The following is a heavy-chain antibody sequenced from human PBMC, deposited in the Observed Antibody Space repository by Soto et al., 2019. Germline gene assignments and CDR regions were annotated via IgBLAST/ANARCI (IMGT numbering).Heavy chain of an antibody. J-gene: IGHJ5*02. Sequence: PSETLSLTCTVSGGSISSGGYYWSWIRQPPEKGLEWIGSIYYSGSTNYNPSLKSRATISVDTSKNQFSLKLSSVTAADTAVYYCARHVLWFGELLAWFDPWGQGTLVTVSS. CDR1: GGSISSGGYY. CDR2: IYYSGST. D-gene: IGHD3-10*01. CDR3: ARHVLWFGELLAWFDP. V-gene: IGHV4-39*01.